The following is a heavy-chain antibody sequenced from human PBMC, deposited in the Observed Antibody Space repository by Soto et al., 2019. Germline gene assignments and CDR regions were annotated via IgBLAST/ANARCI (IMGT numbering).Heavy chain of an antibody. J-gene: IGHJ6*02. D-gene: IGHD6-19*01. CDR2: ISGGGGDT. V-gene: IGHV3-23*01. Sequence: EVQLLESGGGLVQPRGSLRLSCAASGFTFSTYGMSWVRQAPGKGLEWVSVISGGGGDTYYAGSVKGRFTISRGNSKNTLYLEMNSLRAEDTAVYYCAKTQQWGLPLSGGMDVWGQGTTVTVSS. CDR3: AKTQQWGLPLSGGMDV. CDR1: GFTFSTYG.